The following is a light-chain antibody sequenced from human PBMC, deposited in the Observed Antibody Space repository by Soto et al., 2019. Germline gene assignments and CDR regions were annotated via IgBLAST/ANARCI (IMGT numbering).Light chain of an antibody. Sequence: DIQMTQSPSSLSASVGDRVTITCLASQNIDNFLSWYQQKPGKAPKLLIYTASTLQSGVPSRFSGSGSGTDFTLTVTGLQPEDFATYYCQQSYSILTFGGGTKVDIK. CDR3: QQSYSILT. CDR1: QNIDNF. V-gene: IGKV1-39*01. J-gene: IGKJ4*01. CDR2: TAS.